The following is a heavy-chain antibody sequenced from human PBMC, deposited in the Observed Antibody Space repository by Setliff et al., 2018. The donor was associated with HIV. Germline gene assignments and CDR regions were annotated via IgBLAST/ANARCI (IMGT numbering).Heavy chain of an antibody. J-gene: IGHJ5*02. D-gene: IGHD6-19*01. CDR3: ALDLPGPAITSGWMKNWFDP. CDR2: IIPIFGTT. Sequence: SVKVSCKASGGTFSSYAISWVRQAPGQGLEWMGGIIPIFGTTNYAQKFQGRVTITTDESTTTAYMELSGLRSEDTALYYCALDLPGPAITSGWMKNWFDPWGQGTLVTVSS. CDR1: GGTFSSYA. V-gene: IGHV1-69*05.